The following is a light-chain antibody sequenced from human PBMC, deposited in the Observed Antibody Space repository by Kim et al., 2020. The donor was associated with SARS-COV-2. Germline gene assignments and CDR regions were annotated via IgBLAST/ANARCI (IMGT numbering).Light chain of an antibody. CDR1: HNVGTW. V-gene: IGKV1-5*01. CDR2: NVF. J-gene: IGKJ2*02. Sequence: SASIGDRVTITCRASHNVGTWVAWYQQKPGKAPNVLIYNVFTLQSGVPSRFSGSGSGTEFTLTISSLQPDDFATYYCQHYNSYPCTFGQGTKLEI. CDR3: QHYNSYPCT.